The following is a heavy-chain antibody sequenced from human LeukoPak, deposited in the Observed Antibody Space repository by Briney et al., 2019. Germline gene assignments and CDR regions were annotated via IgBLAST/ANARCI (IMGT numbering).Heavy chain of an antibody. V-gene: IGHV4-59*08. CDR3: ATFRYGLDV. CDR2: IYYSGTT. J-gene: IGHJ6*02. Sequence: SETLSLTCTVSGGSISSYYWSWIRQPPGKGLEWIGYIYYSGTTNYNPSLKSRVSISMDTSKNHFSLKLISVTAADTAVYYCATFRYGLDVWGQGTTVTVSS. CDR1: GGSISSYY.